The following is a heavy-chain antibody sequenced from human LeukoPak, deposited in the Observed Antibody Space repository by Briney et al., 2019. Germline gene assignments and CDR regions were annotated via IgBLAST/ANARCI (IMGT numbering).Heavy chain of an antibody. CDR3: VRGTNYGDYSVGDAFDV. D-gene: IGHD4-17*01. V-gene: IGHV4-34*01. CDR2: INHSGST. J-gene: IGHJ3*01. CDR1: GGSFSDHY. Sequence: SETLSLTCAVYGGSFSDHYWNWVRQSPGKGLEWIGEINHSGSTNYNPSLKSRVTMSVDTSKKQFSLKVSSVTAADTAVFYCVRGTNYGDYSVGDAFDVWGQGTMVTVSS.